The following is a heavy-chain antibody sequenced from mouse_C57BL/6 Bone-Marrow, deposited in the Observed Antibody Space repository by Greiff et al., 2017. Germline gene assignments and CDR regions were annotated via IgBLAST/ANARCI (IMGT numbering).Heavy chain of an antibody. CDR2: INPNNGGT. Sequence: EVKLQQSGPELVKPGASVKISCKASGYTFTDYYMNWVKQSHGKSLEWIGDINPNNGGTSYNQKFKGKATLTVDKSSSTAYMELRSLTSEDSAVYYCARDDDGYGYFDYWGQGTTLTVSS. V-gene: IGHV1-26*01. D-gene: IGHD2-3*01. J-gene: IGHJ2*01. CDR1: GYTFTDYY. CDR3: ARDDDGYGYFDY.